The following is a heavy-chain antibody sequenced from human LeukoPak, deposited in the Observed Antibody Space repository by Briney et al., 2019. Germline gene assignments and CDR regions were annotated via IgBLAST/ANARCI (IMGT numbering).Heavy chain of an antibody. J-gene: IGHJ5*02. CDR2: ISSSSSTI. V-gene: IGHV3-48*04. D-gene: IGHD1-7*01. CDR3: ARLETGTTGGNWFDP. Sequence: GGSLRLSCAASGFTFSSYSMNWVRQAPGKGLEWISYISSSSSTIFYADSVKGRFTISRDNAKNSLYLQMNSLRVEDTAVYYCARLETGTTGGNWFDPWGQGTLVTVSS. CDR1: GFTFSSYS.